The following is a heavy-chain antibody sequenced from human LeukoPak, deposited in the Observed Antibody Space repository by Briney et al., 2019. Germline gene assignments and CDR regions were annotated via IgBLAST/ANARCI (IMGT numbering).Heavy chain of an antibody. D-gene: IGHD4-17*01. J-gene: IGHJ6*02. CDR3: AKTHGDYVYYFFYAMDV. CDR2: IGGGGAGT. V-gene: IGHV3-23*01. CDR1: RFTLSTYA. Sequence: GGSLRLSCAVSRFTLSTYAMTWVRQAPGKGLEWVSTIGGGGAGTYYADSVKGRFTISRDSSKDTLYLQMNSPRAEDTAVYYCAKTHGDYVYYFFYAMDVWDQGTTVTVSS.